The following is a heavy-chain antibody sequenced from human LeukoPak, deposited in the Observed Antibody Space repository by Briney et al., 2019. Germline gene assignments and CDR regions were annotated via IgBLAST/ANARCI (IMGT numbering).Heavy chain of an antibody. CDR1: GFTFSSYS. Sequence: TGGSLRLSCAASGFTFSSYSMNWVRQAPGKGLEWVSYISSGSSTIYYAGSVKGRFTISRDNATSSLYMQMISLKAEDTAVYYCVGTVYDCGGGSMGDYFDYRGQGTLVTVSS. J-gene: IGHJ4*02. D-gene: IGHD3-3*01. V-gene: IGHV3-48*01. CDR3: VGTVYDCGGGSMGDYFDY. CDR2: ISSGSSTI.